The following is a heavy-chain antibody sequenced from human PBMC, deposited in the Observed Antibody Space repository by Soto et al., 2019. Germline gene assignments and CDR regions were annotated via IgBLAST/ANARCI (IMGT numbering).Heavy chain of an antibody. J-gene: IGHJ5*02. V-gene: IGHV4-30-4*01. CDR3: ARGGSVGTWFDP. CDR1: SGSISSGDYC. Sequence: SETLSLTCTVSSGSISSGDYCWSWIRQSPAKGLEWIAYIYYSGITYYNPSFKSRVAISVGTSKKQISLNLSSVTAADTAVYYCARGGSVGTWFDPRGQGTLVTVSS. D-gene: IGHD2-15*01. CDR2: IYYSGIT.